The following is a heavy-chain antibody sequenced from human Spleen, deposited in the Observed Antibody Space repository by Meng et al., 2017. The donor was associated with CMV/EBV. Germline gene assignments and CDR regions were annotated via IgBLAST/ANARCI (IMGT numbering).Heavy chain of an antibody. V-gene: IGHV4-34*01. J-gene: IGHJ5*02. CDR1: GGSFSGYY. D-gene: IGHD5-12*01. CDR2: INHSGST. Sequence: QWQLRQVGAGLFKPPGTLLLTCAFYGGSFSGYYGSWLRQPPGKGLEWIGEINHSGSTNYNPSLKSRVTISVDTSKNQFSLKLSSVTAADTAVYYCATLSFSGYDWGDWFDPWGQGTLVTVSS. CDR3: ATLSFSGYDWGDWFDP.